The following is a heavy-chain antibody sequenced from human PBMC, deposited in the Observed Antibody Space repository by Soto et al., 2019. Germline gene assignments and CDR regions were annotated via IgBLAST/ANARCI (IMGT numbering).Heavy chain of an antibody. CDR2: SYHSGST. J-gene: IGHJ6*02. V-gene: IGHV4-4*02. CDR1: GGSISSSNW. D-gene: IGHD3-10*02. CDR3: ARVRGGYYYAMDV. Sequence: QVQLQESGPGLVKPSRTLSLTCAVSGGSISSSNWWSWVRQPPGKGLEWIGESYHSGSTNYNPSLKSRGTVSVDKSKNQFSLTLSAVPAADTAVYYFARVRGGYYYAMDVWGQGTTVTVSS.